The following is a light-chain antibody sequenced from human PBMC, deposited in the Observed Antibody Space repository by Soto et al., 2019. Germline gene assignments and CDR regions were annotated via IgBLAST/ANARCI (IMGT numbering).Light chain of an antibody. V-gene: IGLV1-51*01. CDR1: SSNIGKNY. CDR2: DNN. J-gene: IGLJ1*01. CDR3: GAWDSSMSAYV. Sequence: VLTQPPSVSAAPGQKVTISCSGSSSNIGKNYVSWYQQLPGTAPKLLIYDNNKRPSGIPDRFSGSKSGTSATLGITGLQTGDEADYYCGAWDSSMSAYVFGTGTKVTVL.